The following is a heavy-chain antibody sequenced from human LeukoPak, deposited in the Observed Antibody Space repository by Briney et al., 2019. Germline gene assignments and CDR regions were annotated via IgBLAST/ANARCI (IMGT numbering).Heavy chain of an antibody. V-gene: IGHV4-59*01. CDR3: ARIGQLAAGIYFGY. CDR2: IYYSGST. CDR1: GGSISSYY. D-gene: IGHD6-13*01. J-gene: IGHJ4*02. Sequence: SETLSLTCTVSGGSISSYYWSWIRQPPGKGLEWIGYIYYSGSTNYNPSLKSRVTISVDTSKNQFSLKLSSVTAADTAVYYCARIGQLAAGIYFGYWGQGTLVTVSS.